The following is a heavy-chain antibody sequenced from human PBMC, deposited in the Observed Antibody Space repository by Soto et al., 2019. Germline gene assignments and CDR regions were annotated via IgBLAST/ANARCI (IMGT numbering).Heavy chain of an antibody. CDR1: GGSISSYY. D-gene: IGHD3-9*01. CDR2: IYYSGST. J-gene: IGHJ6*03. Sequence: PSETLSLRCIVSGGSISSYYWSWIRQPPGKGLEWIGYIYYSGSTNYNPSLKSRVTISVDTSKNQFSPKLSSVTAADTAVYYCARRGAVLTGYPYYYYMDVWAKGTTVTVSS. CDR3: ARRGAVLTGYPYYYYMDV. V-gene: IGHV4-59*01.